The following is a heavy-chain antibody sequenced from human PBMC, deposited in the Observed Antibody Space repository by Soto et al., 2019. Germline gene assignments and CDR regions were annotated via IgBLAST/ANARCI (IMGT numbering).Heavy chain of an antibody. CDR1: LTRYA. CDR2: INAGNGTT. D-gene: IGHD4-17*01. CDR3: ARDTAPSDV. V-gene: IGHV1-3*01. J-gene: IGHJ6*02. Sequence: LTRYAMXCRRTPPAQTLEWLGCINAGNGTTKYSQTFQGRLTITRDTSASTAYMELSSLRSGVTAVYYCARDTAPSDVWGQGTTVTVSS.